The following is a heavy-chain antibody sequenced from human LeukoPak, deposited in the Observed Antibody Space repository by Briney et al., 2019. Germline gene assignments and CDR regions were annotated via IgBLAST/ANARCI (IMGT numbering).Heavy chain of an antibody. Sequence: PGGSLRLSCVGSGFAFHNYAMHWVRRPPGKGLEWVSAINWNSDTKAYADSVKGRFTISRDRARNSLYLQMDSLRPEDTALYYCAKDTGGIGAYFYAMDVWGQGTSVTVSS. CDR3: AKDTGGIGAYFYAMDV. CDR1: GFAFHNYA. J-gene: IGHJ6*02. V-gene: IGHV3-9*01. CDR2: INWNSDTK. D-gene: IGHD4-23*01.